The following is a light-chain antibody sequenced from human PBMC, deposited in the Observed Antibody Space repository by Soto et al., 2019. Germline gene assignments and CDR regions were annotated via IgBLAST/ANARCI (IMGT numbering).Light chain of an antibody. J-gene: IGLJ1*01. CDR1: ISDVGSYNY. CDR2: DVS. CDR3: GSYTTSSNYV. V-gene: IGLV2-14*03. Sequence: QSALTQPASVSGSPGQSITISCTGTISDVGSYNYVSWYQQYPGKAPKLMIYDVSTRPSGVPDRFSGSKSGNTASLTISGLRAEDEADYYCGSYTTSSNYVFGTGTKVTVL.